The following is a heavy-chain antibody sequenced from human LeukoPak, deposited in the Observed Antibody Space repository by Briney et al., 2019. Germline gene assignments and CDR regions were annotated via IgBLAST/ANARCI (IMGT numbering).Heavy chain of an antibody. CDR2: ISGSGGST. V-gene: IGHV3-23*01. CDR1: GFTFSTYA. Sequence: GGSLRLSCAASGFTFSTYAMSWVRQAPGKGLEWVSAISGSGGSTYYADSVKGRFTISRDNSKNTLYLQMNSLRAEDAAVYYCARLWGYSSSWGQGTLVTVSS. CDR3: ARLWGYSSS. J-gene: IGHJ4*02. D-gene: IGHD6-13*01.